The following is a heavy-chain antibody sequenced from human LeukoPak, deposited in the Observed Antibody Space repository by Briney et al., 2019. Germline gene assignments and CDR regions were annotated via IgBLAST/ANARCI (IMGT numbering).Heavy chain of an antibody. D-gene: IGHD3-22*01. CDR2: IYYSGST. J-gene: IGHJ3*02. Sequence: SETLSLTCTVPGGSISSYYWSWIRQPPGKGLEWIGYIYYSGSTNYNPSLKSRVTISVDTSKNQFSLKLSSVTAADTAVYYCARGPDYYDSSGYPHDAFDIWGQGTMVTVSS. CDR1: GGSISSYY. CDR3: ARGPDYYDSSGYPHDAFDI. V-gene: IGHV4-59*01.